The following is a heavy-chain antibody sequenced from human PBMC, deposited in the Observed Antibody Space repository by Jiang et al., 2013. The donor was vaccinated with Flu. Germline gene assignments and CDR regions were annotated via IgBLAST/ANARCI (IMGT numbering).Heavy chain of an antibody. CDR1: GYSFSSYW. Sequence: GAEVKKPGESLKISCKASGYSFSSYWIGWVRQVPGIGLEWMGVIYPGDSRIEYSPSFQGQVTISVDKSISTAYLQWSSLRASDTAMYYCARNSDYGGNTDFDNWGQGTLVTVSS. CDR3: ARNSDYGGNTDFDN. D-gene: IGHD4-23*01. J-gene: IGHJ4*02. V-gene: IGHV5-51*01. CDR2: IYPGDSRI.